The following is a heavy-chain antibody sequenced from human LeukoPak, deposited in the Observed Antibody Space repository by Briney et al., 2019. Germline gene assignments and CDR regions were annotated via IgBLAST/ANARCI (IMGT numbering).Heavy chain of an antibody. J-gene: IGHJ4*02. CDR1: GGSISSYY. D-gene: IGHD2-21*02. Sequence: SETLSLTCTVSGGSISSYYWSWIRHPPGKGLEWIGYIYYSGSTNYNPSLKSRVTISVDTSKNQFSLKLSSVTAADTAVYYCARSPYCGGDCYTPSFDYWGQGTLVTVSS. CDR2: IYYSGST. CDR3: ARSPYCGGDCYTPSFDY. V-gene: IGHV4-59*01.